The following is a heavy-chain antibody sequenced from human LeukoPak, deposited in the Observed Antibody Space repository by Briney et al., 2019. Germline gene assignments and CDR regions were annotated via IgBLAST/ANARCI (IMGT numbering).Heavy chain of an antibody. J-gene: IGHJ4*02. CDR2: ISYDGSNK. V-gene: IGHV3-30*18. CDR1: GFTFSSYG. Sequence: GRSLRLSCAASGFTFSSYGMHWVRQAPGKGLEWVAVISYDGSNKYYADSVKGRFTISRDNSKNTLYLQMNSLRAEDTAVYYCAKDVTMVRGVLDHWGQGTLVTVSS. CDR3: AKDVTMVRGVLDH. D-gene: IGHD3-10*01.